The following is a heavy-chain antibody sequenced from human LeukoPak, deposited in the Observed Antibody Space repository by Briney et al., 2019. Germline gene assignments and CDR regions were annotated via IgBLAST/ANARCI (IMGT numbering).Heavy chain of an antibody. D-gene: IGHD2-2*01. J-gene: IGHJ5*02. V-gene: IGHV1-2*02. CDR1: NYTFIRYG. Sequence: ASVKVSCKASNYTFIRYGITWVRQAPGQGLEWMGWINPNSGGTNYAQKFQGRVTMTRDTSISTAYMELSRLRSDDTAVYYCARDQVPAASWFDPWGQGTLVTVSS. CDR2: INPNSGGT. CDR3: ARDQVPAASWFDP.